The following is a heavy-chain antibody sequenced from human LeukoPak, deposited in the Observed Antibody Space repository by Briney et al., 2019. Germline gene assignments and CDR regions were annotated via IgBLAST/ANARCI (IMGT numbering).Heavy chain of an antibody. D-gene: IGHD5-12*01. CDR2: IYYSGTT. V-gene: IGHV4-59*01. CDR1: GGSISGYY. J-gene: IGHJ2*01. CDR3: AREGDYSGYFGLRSFDL. Sequence: SETLSLTCIVSGGSISGYYWSWIRQPPGKGLEWIGFIYYSGTTNYNPSLKSRVTISVDTSKSQFSLSLNSVTAADTAVYYCAREGDYSGYFGLRSFDLWGRGTLVTVSS.